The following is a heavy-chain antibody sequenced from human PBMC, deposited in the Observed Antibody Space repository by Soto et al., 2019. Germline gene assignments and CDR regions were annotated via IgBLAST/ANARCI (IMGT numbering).Heavy chain of an antibody. D-gene: IGHD6-13*01. CDR2: MYYSGST. V-gene: IGHV4-39*01. CDR1: RGSISSGSYY. J-gene: IGHJ4*02. Sequence: SETLSLTCTVSRGSISSGSYYWGWIRQPPGKGLEWIGSMYYSGSTYYNPSLKSRVTISVDTSKNQFSLNLNSVTAAGTAVYYCARTGLYSSSWYLNWGQGTLVTVSS. CDR3: ARTGLYSSSWYLN.